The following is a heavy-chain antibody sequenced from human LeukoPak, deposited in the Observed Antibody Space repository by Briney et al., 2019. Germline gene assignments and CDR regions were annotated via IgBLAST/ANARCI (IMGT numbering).Heavy chain of an antibody. V-gene: IGHV3-48*02. CDR1: GFSFSSYS. D-gene: IGHD4-17*01. Sequence: GGSLRLSCAASGFSFSSYSMNWVRQAPGKGLEWISYISSGSSPIYYADSVKGRFTISRDNAKNSLFLQMNSLRDEDTAVYYCARDQYGAYAIDYWGQGTLVTVSS. J-gene: IGHJ4*02. CDR2: ISSGSSPI. CDR3: ARDQYGAYAIDY.